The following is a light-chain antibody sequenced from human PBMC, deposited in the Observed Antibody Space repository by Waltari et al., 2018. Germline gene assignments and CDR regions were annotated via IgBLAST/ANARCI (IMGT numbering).Light chain of an antibody. CDR1: SSDVGGYHY. CDR2: DVS. CDR3: CSYAGSYTSL. V-gene: IGLV2-11*01. Sequence: QSALTQPRSVSGSPGQSVTISCTGTSSDVGGYHYVSWYQQHPGKAPKLMIYDVSKRPSGVPDRFSGSKSGNTASLTISGLQAEDEADYYCCSYAGSYTSLFGTGTKVTVL. J-gene: IGLJ1*01.